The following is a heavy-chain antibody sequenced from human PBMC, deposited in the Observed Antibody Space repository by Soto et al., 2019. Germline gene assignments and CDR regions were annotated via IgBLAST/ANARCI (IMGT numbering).Heavy chain of an antibody. CDR3: AREGMVAKYYFDY. J-gene: IGHJ4*02. Sequence: QVQLVESGGGVVQPGRSLRLSCAASGFTFSSYGMHWVRQAPGKGLEWVAVIWYDGSNKYYADSVKGRFTISRDNSKNTLYVQMNSLRAEDTAVYYCAREGMVAKYYFDYWGQGTLVTVSS. V-gene: IGHV3-33*01. CDR2: IWYDGSNK. D-gene: IGHD5-12*01. CDR1: GFTFSSYG.